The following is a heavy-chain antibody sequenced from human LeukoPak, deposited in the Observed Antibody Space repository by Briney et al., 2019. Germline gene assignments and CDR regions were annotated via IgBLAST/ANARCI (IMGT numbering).Heavy chain of an antibody. D-gene: IGHD1-26*01. CDR2: ISYDGSNK. Sequence: PGRSLRLSCAASGFTFSSYAMHWDRQAPGKGLEWVAVISYDGSNKYYADSVKGRFTISRDNSKNTLYLQMNSLRAEDTAVYYCAREAGYGSYFDYWGQGTLVTVSS. V-gene: IGHV3-30-3*01. CDR3: AREAGYGSYFDY. J-gene: IGHJ4*02. CDR1: GFTFSSYA.